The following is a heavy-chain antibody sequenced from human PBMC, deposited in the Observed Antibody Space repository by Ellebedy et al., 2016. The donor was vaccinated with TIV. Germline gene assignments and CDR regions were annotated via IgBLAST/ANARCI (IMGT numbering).Heavy chain of an antibody. CDR2: IYHSGST. V-gene: IGHV4-30-2*01. J-gene: IGHJ5*02. CDR3: ARGRRAAVRSAAGTSLWFDP. D-gene: IGHD6-13*01. Sequence: MPSETLSLTCAVSGGSISSGGYSWSWIRQPPGKGLEWIGYIYHSGSTYYNPSLKSRVTIAVDRSKNQFSLKLTSVTAADTAVYYCARGRRAAVRSAAGTSLWFDPWGQGTLVTVSS. CDR1: GGSISSGGYS.